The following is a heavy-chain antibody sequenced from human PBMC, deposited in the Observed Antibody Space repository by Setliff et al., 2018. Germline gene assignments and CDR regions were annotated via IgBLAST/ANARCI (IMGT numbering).Heavy chain of an antibody. CDR2: VRSNSVGGTT. J-gene: IGHJ4*02. CDR1: GLTFADAW. Sequence: PGESLKISCTASGLTFADAWMNWVRQAPGKGLEWVARVRSNSVGGTTEYGAPVKGRFTISRDDSKDTVYLQMNDLKTEDTGVYYCTGRTYGHQLGDYWGQGTRVTVSS. V-gene: IGHV3-15*01. D-gene: IGHD3-10*01. CDR3: TGRTYGHQLGDY.